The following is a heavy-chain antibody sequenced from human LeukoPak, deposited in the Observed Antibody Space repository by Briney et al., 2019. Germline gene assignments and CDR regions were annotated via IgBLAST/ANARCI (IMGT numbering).Heavy chain of an antibody. CDR3: ARGRGASYRPRLDY. V-gene: IGHV1-2*02. CDR2: LNHNSGGT. Sequence: EASVKVSCKASGYTFTGYFVHWVRQPPGQGLEWMGWLNHNSGGTNYPQKFKRRIIMTRDPSISTAYMELSRLTADDTALYYCARGRGASYRPRLDYWGQGTLVTVSS. J-gene: IGHJ4*02. CDR1: GYTFTGYF. D-gene: IGHD4/OR15-4a*01.